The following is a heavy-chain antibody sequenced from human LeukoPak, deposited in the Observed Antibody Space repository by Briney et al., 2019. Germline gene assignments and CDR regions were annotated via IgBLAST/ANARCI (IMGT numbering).Heavy chain of an antibody. Sequence: SVKVSCKASGYTFTSYGISWVRQAPGQGLEWMGGIIPIFGTANYAQKFQGRVTITADESTSTAYMELSSLRSEDTAVYYCARRDGYNYLDFDYWGQGTLVTVSS. CDR3: ARRDGYNYLDFDY. CDR1: GYTFTSYG. J-gene: IGHJ4*02. CDR2: IIPIFGTA. D-gene: IGHD5-24*01. V-gene: IGHV1-69*13.